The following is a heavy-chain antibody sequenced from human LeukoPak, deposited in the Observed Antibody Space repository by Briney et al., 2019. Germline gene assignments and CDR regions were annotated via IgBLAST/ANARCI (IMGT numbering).Heavy chain of an antibody. CDR2: INCGDGIL. D-gene: IGHD3-3*01. CDR3: ASEKNYDDKYFDS. CDR1: GNTXNFHY. J-gene: IGHJ4*02. Sequence: GASVKVSCKASGNTXNFHYMHWMRQAPGQGLEWMGIINCGDGILGYAQTFQGRLTLTRDTSTSTVYMELSSLRSEDTAIYYCASEKNYDDKYFDSWGRGTVVTVSS. V-gene: IGHV1-46*02.